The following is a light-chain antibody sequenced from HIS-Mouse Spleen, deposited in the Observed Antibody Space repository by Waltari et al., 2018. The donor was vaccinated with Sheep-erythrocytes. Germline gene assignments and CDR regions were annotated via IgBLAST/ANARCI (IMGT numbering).Light chain of an antibody. V-gene: IGLV3-21*03. Sequence: SYVLTQPPSVSVAPGKTARITCGGNNIGSKSGHWYQQKPGQAPVLGVYDDSVRPAGIPGRFSGSNSGNTATLTISRVEAGDEADYYCQVWDSSSDHYVFGTGTKVTVL. CDR2: DDS. CDR1: NIGSKS. CDR3: QVWDSSSDHYV. J-gene: IGLJ1*01.